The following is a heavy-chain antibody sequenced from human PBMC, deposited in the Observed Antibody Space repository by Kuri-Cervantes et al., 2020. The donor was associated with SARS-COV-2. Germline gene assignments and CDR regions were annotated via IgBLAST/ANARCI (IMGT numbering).Heavy chain of an antibody. J-gene: IGHJ5*02. CDR3: ARDRAIFGVVIIPAGWFDP. CDR1: GASISRSTYY. D-gene: IGHD3-3*01. Sequence: SETLSLTCTVSGASISRSTYYWGWVRQPPGKGLEWIGSIYYSGSTYYNPSLKSRVTISVDTSKNQFSLKLSSVTAADTAVYYCARDRAIFGVVIIPAGWFDPWGQGTLVTVSS. V-gene: IGHV4-39*02. CDR2: IYYSGST.